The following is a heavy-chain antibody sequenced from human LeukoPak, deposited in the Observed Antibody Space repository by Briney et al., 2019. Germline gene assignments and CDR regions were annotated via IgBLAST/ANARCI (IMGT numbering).Heavy chain of an antibody. CDR2: ISSSSSYI. CDR1: GFTFSSYS. V-gene: IGHV3-21*01. Sequence: GGSLRLSCAASGFTFSSYSMNWVRQAPGKGLEWVSSISSSSSYIYYADSLKGRFTISRDNAKNSLFLQMNSLRAEDTAVYYCAREDGQGMDYWGQGALVTVSS. J-gene: IGHJ4*02. D-gene: IGHD2-8*01. CDR3: AREDGQGMDY.